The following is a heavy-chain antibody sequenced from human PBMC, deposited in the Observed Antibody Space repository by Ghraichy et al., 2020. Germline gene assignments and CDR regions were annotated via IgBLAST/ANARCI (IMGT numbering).Heavy chain of an antibody. D-gene: IGHD3-9*01. CDR1: GGSISSSSYY. CDR2: IYYSGST. CDR3: ARRPADYDILTGYYKEYYFDY. J-gene: IGHJ4*02. V-gene: IGHV4-39*01. Sequence: SETLSLTCTVSGGSISSSSYYWGWIRQPPGKGLEWIGSIYYSGSTYYNPSLKSRVTISVDTSKNQFSLKLSSVTAADTAVYYCARRPADYDILTGYYKEYYFDYWGQGTLVTVSS.